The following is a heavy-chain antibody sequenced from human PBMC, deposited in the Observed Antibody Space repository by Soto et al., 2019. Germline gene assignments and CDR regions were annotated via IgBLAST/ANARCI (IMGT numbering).Heavy chain of an antibody. CDR2: IYHSGST. CDR3: ARHPDIVSSTVYN. V-gene: IGHV4-30-2*01. Sequence: PSETLSLTCAVSGGSISSGGYSWSWIRQPPGKSLEWIGYIYHSGSTYYNPSLKSRVAISVDRSRIQFSLKLSSVTAADAAVYCCARHPDIVSSTVYNWGQGILVTVSS. CDR1: GGSISSGGYS. J-gene: IGHJ4*02. D-gene: IGHD5-12*01.